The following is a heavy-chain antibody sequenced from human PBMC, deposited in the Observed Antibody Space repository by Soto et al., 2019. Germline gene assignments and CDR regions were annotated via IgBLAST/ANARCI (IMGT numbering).Heavy chain of an antibody. Sequence: GGSLRLSCAASGFTFSSYSMNWVRQAPGKGLEWVSSISSSSSYIYYADSVKGRFTISRDNAKNSLYLQMNSLRAEDTAVYYCAKEMRTTAARDAFDIWGQGTMVTVS. V-gene: IGHV3-21*01. D-gene: IGHD1-1*01. J-gene: IGHJ3*02. CDR1: GFTFSSYS. CDR3: AKEMRTTAARDAFDI. CDR2: ISSSSSYI.